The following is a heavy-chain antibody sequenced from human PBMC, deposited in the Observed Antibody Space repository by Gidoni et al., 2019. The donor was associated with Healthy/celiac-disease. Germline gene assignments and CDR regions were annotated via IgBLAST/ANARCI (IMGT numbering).Heavy chain of an antibody. Sequence: EVQLVESGGGLVQPGGSLRLSCAASGFTVSSNYMSWVRQAPGKGLEWVSVIYSGGSTYYADSVKGRFTISRDNSKNTLYLQMNSLRAEDTAVYYCARGPYSSGWYPPLVYWGQGTLVTVSS. CDR3: ARGPYSSGWYPPLVY. D-gene: IGHD6-19*01. CDR1: GFTVSSNY. CDR2: IYSGGST. V-gene: IGHV3-66*02. J-gene: IGHJ4*02.